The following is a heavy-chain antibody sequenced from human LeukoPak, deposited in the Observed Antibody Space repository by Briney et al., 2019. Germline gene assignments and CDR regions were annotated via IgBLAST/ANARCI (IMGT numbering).Heavy chain of an antibody. Sequence: PSETLSLTCTVSGGSISSYYWSWIRQPPGKGLEWIGYIYTSGSTNYNPSLKSRVAISVDTSKNQFSLKLSSVTAADTAVYYCARETFETDYYYYYMDVWGKGTTVTISS. D-gene: IGHD1-14*01. J-gene: IGHJ6*03. V-gene: IGHV4-4*08. CDR3: ARETFETDYYYYYMDV. CDR2: IYTSGST. CDR1: GGSISSYY.